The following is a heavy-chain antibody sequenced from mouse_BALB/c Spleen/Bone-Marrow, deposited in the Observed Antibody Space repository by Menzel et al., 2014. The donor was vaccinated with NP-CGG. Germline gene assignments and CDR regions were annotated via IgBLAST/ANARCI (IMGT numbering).Heavy chain of an antibody. D-gene: IGHD2-3*01. Sequence: VQLKDSGPELVKPGASVKISCKTSGYTFTDYTLHWVKQSHGKSLEWIGGVNPNIGGTSYNQKSKGKASLTVNKSSTTAYMELRSLTSEDSAVYYCARGRWYYWGQGTTLTVSS. CDR3: ARGRWYY. J-gene: IGHJ2*01. CDR2: VNPNIGGT. CDR1: GYTFTDYT. V-gene: IGHV1-22*01.